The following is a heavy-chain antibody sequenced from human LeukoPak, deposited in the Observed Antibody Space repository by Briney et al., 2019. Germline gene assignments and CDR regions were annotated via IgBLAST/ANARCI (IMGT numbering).Heavy chain of an antibody. V-gene: IGHV3-53*01. CDR1: GFSFSSCA. CDR3: ARGQIVVAGYYFDH. J-gene: IGHJ4*02. CDR2: FYSGGST. D-gene: IGHD6-19*01. Sequence: GGSLRLSCAASGFSFSSCAMGWVRQAPGKGLEWVSVFYSGGSTYYADSVKGRFTISRDNSKNTLYLQMNSLRAEDTAVYYCARGQIVVAGYYFDHWGQGTLVTVSS.